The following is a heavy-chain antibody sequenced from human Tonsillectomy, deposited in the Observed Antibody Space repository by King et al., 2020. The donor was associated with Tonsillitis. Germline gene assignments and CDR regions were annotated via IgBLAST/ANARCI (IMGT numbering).Heavy chain of an antibody. J-gene: IGHJ5*02. CDR1: GYDFSDFW. D-gene: IGHD2-2*01. CDR2: IFPRDSKT. Sequence: QLVQSGAEEKKPGESLKISCKGSGYDFSDFWIGWVRQMPGKGLEWMGIIFPRDSKTIYSPSFQGQVTISVDKSISTAFLQWSSLKATDTGVYYCVRRSGYCPSPDCFQERHWSDPWGQGTLVTVSS. CDR3: VRRSGYCPSPDCFQERHWSDP. V-gene: IGHV5-51*03.